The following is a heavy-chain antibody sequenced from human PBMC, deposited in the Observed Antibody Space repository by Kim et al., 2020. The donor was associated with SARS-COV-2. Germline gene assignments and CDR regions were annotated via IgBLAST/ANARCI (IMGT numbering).Heavy chain of an antibody. Sequence: GGSLRLSCAASGFTFSSYSMNWVRQAPGKGLEWVSSISSSSSYIYYADSVKGRFTISRDNAKNSLYLQMNSLRAEDTAVYYCARVPTRIPIRANFDYWGQGTLVTVSS. J-gene: IGHJ4*02. CDR1: GFTFSSYS. D-gene: IGHD4-17*01. CDR3: ARVPTRIPIRANFDY. V-gene: IGHV3-21*01. CDR2: ISSSSSYI.